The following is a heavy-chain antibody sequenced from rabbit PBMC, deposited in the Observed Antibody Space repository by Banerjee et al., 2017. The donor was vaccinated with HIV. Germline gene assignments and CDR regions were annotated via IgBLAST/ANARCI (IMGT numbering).Heavy chain of an antibody. D-gene: IGHD4-1*01. J-gene: IGHJ4*01. CDR1: GFDFSSYA. CDR2: IYAGKGIT. V-gene: IGHV1S47*01. Sequence: QEQLKESGGGLVQPGGSLTLSCKTSGFDFSSYAMGWVRQAPGKGLEWIGAIYAGKGITDYASWVNGRFTISSDNAQNTVDLQMNSLTAADTATYFCARDLAGVIGWNFSLWGQGTLVTV. CDR3: ARDLAGVIGWNFSL.